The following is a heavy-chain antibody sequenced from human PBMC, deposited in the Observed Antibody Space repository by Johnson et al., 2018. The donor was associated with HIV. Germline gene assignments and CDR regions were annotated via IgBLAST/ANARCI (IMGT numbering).Heavy chain of an antibody. V-gene: IGHV3-30*03. J-gene: IGHJ3*02. CDR1: GFTFSTSG. Sequence: VQLVESGGGVVQPGRSLRLSCAASGFTFSTSGMHWVRQAPGKGLEWVAVISYDGSNKYYADSVKGRFTISRDNSKNTLYLQMNSLRAEDTAVYYCAGEPRTLGIWGQGTMVTVSS. CDR3: AGEPRTLGI. D-gene: IGHD3-16*01. CDR2: ISYDGSNK.